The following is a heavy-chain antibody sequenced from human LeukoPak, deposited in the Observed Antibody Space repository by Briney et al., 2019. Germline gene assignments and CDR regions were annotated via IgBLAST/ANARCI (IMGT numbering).Heavy chain of an antibody. Sequence: GGSLRLSCAASGFTFSSYAMSWVRQAPGKGLEWFSPISGRGGSTYYADSVKGRFTISRDNSKNTLYLQMNSLRAEDTAVYYCAKDGDIVVVPAAMPAWGYFDLWGRGTLVTVSS. J-gene: IGHJ2*01. CDR1: GFTFSSYA. CDR2: ISGRGGST. V-gene: IGHV3-23*01. CDR3: AKDGDIVVVPAAMPAWGYFDL. D-gene: IGHD2-2*01.